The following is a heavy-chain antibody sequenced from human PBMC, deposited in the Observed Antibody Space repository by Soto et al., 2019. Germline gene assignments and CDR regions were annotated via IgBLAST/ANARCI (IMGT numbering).Heavy chain of an antibody. CDR1: GGSISSYY. V-gene: IGHV4-34*01. CDR2: INHSGSA. D-gene: IGHD1-26*01. CDR3: ARGLISGSHYSGGWYYFDS. Sequence: TSETLSLTCTVSGGSISSYYWTWIRQTPGKGLQWIGQINHSGSANYNPSLKSRVTISVHTSKSQFSLELSSVTAADTAVYYCARGLISGSHYSGGWYYFDSWGQGTQVTVSS. J-gene: IGHJ4*02.